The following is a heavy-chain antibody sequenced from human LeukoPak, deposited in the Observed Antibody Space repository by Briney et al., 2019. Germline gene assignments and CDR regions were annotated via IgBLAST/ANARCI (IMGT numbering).Heavy chain of an antibody. Sequence: GGSLRLSCAASGFTFSSYSMNWVRQAPGKGLEWVSSISSSSSYIYYADSVKGRFTISRDNAKNSLYLQMNSLRAEDMAVYYCARALGRLGYCSSTSCYSFDIWGQGTMVTVSS. CDR2: ISSSSSYI. CDR3: ARALGRLGYCSSTSCYSFDI. V-gene: IGHV3-21*01. CDR1: GFTFSSYS. J-gene: IGHJ3*02. D-gene: IGHD2-2*02.